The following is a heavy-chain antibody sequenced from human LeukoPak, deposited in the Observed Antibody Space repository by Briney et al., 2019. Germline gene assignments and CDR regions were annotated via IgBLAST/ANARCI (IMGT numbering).Heavy chain of an antibody. CDR2: ISYDGNNK. CDR1: GFTFSNCG. V-gene: IGHV3-30*18. J-gene: IGHJ4*02. Sequence: GGSLRLSCAASGFTFSNCGIHWVRQVPGKGLEWVAVISYDGNNKYYADSVKGRFTISRDNSKNTLFLQMNSLRAEDTAVYYCAKGVDYCSGGSCPADYWGPGTLVTVSS. D-gene: IGHD2-15*01. CDR3: AKGVDYCSGGSCPADY.